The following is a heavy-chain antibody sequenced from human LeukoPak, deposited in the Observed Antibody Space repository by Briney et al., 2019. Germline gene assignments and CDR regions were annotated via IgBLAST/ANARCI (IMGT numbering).Heavy chain of an antibody. CDR2: INHSGST. Sequence: SETLSLTCAVYDGSFSGYYWSWIRQPPGKGLEWIGEINHSGSTNYNPSLKSRVTISVDTSKNQFSLKLSSVTAADTAVYYCARRHYDFWTTKGYFDYWGQGTLVTASS. CDR1: DGSFSGYY. J-gene: IGHJ4*02. V-gene: IGHV4-34*01. D-gene: IGHD3-3*01. CDR3: ARRHYDFWTTKGYFDY.